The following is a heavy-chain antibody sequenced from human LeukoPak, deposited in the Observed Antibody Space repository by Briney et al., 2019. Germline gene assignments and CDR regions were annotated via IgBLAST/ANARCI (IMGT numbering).Heavy chain of an antibody. V-gene: IGHV4-39*07. J-gene: IGHJ6*02. D-gene: IGHD2-2*01. CDR2: NHYSGSG. Sequence: PSETLSLTCTVSGGSISGSGYYWGWIRQPPGKGLEWIVSNHYSGSGYYNPSLKSRVTISVDTSKNQFSLKLSSVTAADTAVYYCASWGVVVPAAPDYYGMDVWGQGTTVTVSS. CDR1: GGSISGSGYY. CDR3: ASWGVVVPAAPDYYGMDV.